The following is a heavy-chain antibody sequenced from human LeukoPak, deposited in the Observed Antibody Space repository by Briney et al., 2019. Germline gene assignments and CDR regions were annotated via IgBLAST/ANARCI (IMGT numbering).Heavy chain of an antibody. CDR1: GGTLSSYA. CDR3: AREAFLEGAADGWFDP. D-gene: IGHD3-16*01. Sequence: ASVKVSCKASGGTLSSYAISWVRQAPGQGLEWMGGIIPIFGTANYAQKFQGRVTITADESTSTAYMELSSLRSEDTAVYYCAREAFLEGAADGWFDPWGQGTLVTVSS. J-gene: IGHJ5*02. V-gene: IGHV1-69*13. CDR2: IIPIFGTA.